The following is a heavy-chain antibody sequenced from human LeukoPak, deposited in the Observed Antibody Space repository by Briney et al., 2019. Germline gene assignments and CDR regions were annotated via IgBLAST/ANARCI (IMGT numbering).Heavy chain of an antibody. CDR1: GGTFSSYA. Sequence: SVKVSCKASGGTFSSYAISWVRQAPGQGLEWMGGIIPIFGTANYAQKFQGRATITADESTSTAYMELSSLRSEDTAVYYCASAGAYDSSGYYYDPYYYGMDVWGQGTTVTVSS. CDR3: ASAGAYDSSGYYYDPYYYGMDV. CDR2: IIPIFGTA. D-gene: IGHD3-22*01. J-gene: IGHJ6*02. V-gene: IGHV1-69*13.